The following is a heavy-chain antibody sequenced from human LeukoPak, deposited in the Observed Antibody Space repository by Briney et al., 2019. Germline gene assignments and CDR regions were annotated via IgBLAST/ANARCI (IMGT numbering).Heavy chain of an antibody. J-gene: IGHJ4*02. D-gene: IGHD5-24*01. CDR2: IFYSGST. Sequence: SETLSLTCTVSSGSISTSNYYWGWVRQPPGKALEWIGHIFYSGSTYYSPSLKSRVTISVDTSKNQFSLKLSSVTAADAAVYYCARHRSGWLQSSFDYWGQGTLVTVSS. CDR1: SGSISTSNYY. CDR3: ARHRSGWLQSSFDY. V-gene: IGHV4-39*01.